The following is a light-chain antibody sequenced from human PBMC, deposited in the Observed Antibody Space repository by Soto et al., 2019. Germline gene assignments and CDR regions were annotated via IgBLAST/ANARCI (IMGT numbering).Light chain of an antibody. J-gene: IGLJ1*01. V-gene: IGLV2-11*01. CDR1: SSDVGGYNY. Sequence: QSVVTQPRSVSGSPGQSVTISCTGTSSDVGGYNYVSWYQQHPGKAPKLMIYDVNKRPSGVPDRFSGSKSGNTASLTISGLQAEDEADYYCCSYAGSYTLVFGTGTKVTAL. CDR3: CSYAGSYTLV. CDR2: DVN.